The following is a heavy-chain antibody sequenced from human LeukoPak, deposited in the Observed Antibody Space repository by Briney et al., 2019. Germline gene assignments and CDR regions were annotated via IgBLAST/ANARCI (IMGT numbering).Heavy chain of an antibody. CDR1: GGSISSSSYY. CDR2: IYYSGST. J-gene: IGHJ6*03. V-gene: IGHV4-39*07. CDR3: ARDWGVSARPGYMDV. Sequence: SETLSLTCTVSGGSISSSSYYWGWIRQPPGKGLEWIGSIYYSGSTNYNPSLKSRVTISVDTSKNQFSLRLSSVTAADTAVYYCARDWGVSARPGYMDVWGKGTTVTVSS. D-gene: IGHD6-6*01.